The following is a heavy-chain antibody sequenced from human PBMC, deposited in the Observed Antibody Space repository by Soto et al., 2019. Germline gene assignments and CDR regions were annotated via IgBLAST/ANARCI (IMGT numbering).Heavy chain of an antibody. D-gene: IGHD3-3*01. Sequence: EVQLLESGGGLVQPGGSLRLSCVASGFSFSSYAMSWVRQAPGKGLEWVSGISGSGGSAFHTDSVRGRFTVSRDNPNKTLYLQMNTRRAEDTAIYDCGKVGSSDFWSGSAIKFHWFDPWGRGTLVTVTP. CDR3: GKVGSSDFWSGSAIKFHWFDP. CDR1: GFSFSSYA. CDR2: ISGSGGSA. J-gene: IGHJ5*02. V-gene: IGHV3-23*01.